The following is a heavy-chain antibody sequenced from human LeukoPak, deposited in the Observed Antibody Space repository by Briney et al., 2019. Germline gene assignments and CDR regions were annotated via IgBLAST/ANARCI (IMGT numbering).Heavy chain of an antibody. CDR3: ATRRGYSGYDLAWYFDL. D-gene: IGHD5-12*01. Sequence: ASVKVSCKVSGYTLTELSMHWVRQAPGKGLEWMGGFDPEDGETIYAQKFQGRVTMTEDTSTDTAYMELSSLRSEDTAVYYCATRRGYSGYDLAWYFDLWGRGTLVTVSS. CDR2: FDPEDGET. CDR1: GYTLTELS. J-gene: IGHJ2*01. V-gene: IGHV1-24*01.